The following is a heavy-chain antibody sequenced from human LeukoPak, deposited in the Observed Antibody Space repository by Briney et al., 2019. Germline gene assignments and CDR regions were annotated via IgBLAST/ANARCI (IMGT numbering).Heavy chain of an antibody. CDR2: IYYSGST. V-gene: IGHV4-39*01. D-gene: IGHD1-26*01. CDR3: ARPLYSGSLNWFDP. CDR1: GGSISSSSYY. Sequence: SETLSLTCTVSGGSISSSSYYWGWIRQPPGKGLEWIGSIYYSGSTYYNPSLKSRVTISVDTSKNQFSLKLNSVTAADTAVYYCARPLYSGSLNWFDPWGQGTLVTVSS. J-gene: IGHJ5*02.